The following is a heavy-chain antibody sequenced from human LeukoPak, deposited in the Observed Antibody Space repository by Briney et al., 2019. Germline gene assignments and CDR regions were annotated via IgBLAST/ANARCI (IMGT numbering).Heavy chain of an antibody. CDR2: IYYSGST. V-gene: IGHV4-59*01. D-gene: IGHD6-13*01. Sequence: SETLSLTCTVSGGSISSYYWSWIRQPPGKGLEWIGYIYYSGSTNYNPSLKSRVTISVDTSKNQFSLKLSSVTAADTAVYYCARVGSSWYAAEYFQHWGQGTLVTVSS. CDR3: ARVGSSWYAAEYFQH. J-gene: IGHJ1*01. CDR1: GGSISSYY.